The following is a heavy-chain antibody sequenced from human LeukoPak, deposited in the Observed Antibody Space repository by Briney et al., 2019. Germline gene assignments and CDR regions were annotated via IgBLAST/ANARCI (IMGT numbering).Heavy chain of an antibody. CDR1: GGSISSYY. J-gene: IGHJ4*02. V-gene: IGHV4-59*01. CDR2: IYYSGST. Sequence: SETLSLTCTVSGGSISSYYWSWIRQPPGKGLEWIGYIYYSGSTNYNPSLKSRVTISVDTSKNQFSLKLSSVTAAGTAVYYCAREDSSHFDYWGQGTLVTVSS. CDR3: AREDSSHFDY. D-gene: IGHD3-22*01.